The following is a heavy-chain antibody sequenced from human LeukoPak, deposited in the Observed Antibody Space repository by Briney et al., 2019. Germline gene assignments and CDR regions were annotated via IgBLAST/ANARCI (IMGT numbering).Heavy chain of an antibody. D-gene: IGHD6-19*01. J-gene: IGHJ4*02. CDR2: IIHSGST. Sequence: SETLSLTCAVYGGSFSGYYWSWIRQPPGKGLEWIGEIIHSGSTNYNPSLKSRVTISVDTPKNQFSLKLSSVTAADTAVYYCAREGIAVARRGFDYWGQGTLVTVSS. V-gene: IGHV4-34*12. CDR1: GGSFSGYY. CDR3: AREGIAVARRGFDY.